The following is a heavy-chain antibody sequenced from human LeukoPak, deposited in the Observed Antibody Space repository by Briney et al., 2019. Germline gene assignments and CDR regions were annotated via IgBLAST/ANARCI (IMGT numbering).Heavy chain of an antibody. Sequence: PGGSLRLSCAASGFTFSSYAMSWVRQAPGKGLEWVSAISGSGGSTYYADSMKGRFTISRDNSKNTLYLQMNSLRAEDTAVYYCAKFSQGEARPSWFDPWGQGTLVTVSS. V-gene: IGHV3-23*01. CDR1: GFTFSSYA. CDR3: AKFSQGEARPSWFDP. D-gene: IGHD2-21*01. CDR2: ISGSGGST. J-gene: IGHJ5*02.